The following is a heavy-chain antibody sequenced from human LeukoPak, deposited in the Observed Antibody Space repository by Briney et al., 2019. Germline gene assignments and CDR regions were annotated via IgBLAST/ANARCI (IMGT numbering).Heavy chain of an antibody. CDR2: MSYDGSNK. CDR1: GFTFSSYG. D-gene: IGHD1-26*01. Sequence: GGSLRLSCAASGFTFSSYGMHWVRQAPGKGLEWVAVMSYDGSNKYYADSVKGRFTISRDNSKNTLYLQMNSLRAEDTAVYYCAKWSGSYFDYWGQGTLVTVSS. V-gene: IGHV3-30*18. CDR3: AKWSGSYFDY. J-gene: IGHJ4*02.